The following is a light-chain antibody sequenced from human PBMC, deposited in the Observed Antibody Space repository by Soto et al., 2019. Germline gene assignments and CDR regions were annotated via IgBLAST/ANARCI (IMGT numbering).Light chain of an antibody. J-gene: IGKJ1*01. V-gene: IGKV1-39*01. CDR2: AAS. CDR1: QSIISY. CDR3: QQYYSFPRT. Sequence: DIQMTQSPSTLSASVGDIVTITCRASQSIISYLNWYQQKPGKAPKLLIYAASSLQSGVPSRFSGSGSGTDFTLTISSLQPEDFATYYCQQYYSFPRTFGQGTKVDIK.